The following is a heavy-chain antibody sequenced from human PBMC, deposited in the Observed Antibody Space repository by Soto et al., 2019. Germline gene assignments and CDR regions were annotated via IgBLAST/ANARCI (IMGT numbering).Heavy chain of an antibody. J-gene: IGHJ6*02. V-gene: IGHV1-69*13. D-gene: IGHD3-10*01. CDR3: ARWFRNYYGSGKSDYYYYYGMYV. CDR2: IIPIFGTA. Sequence: SVKVSCKASGGTFSSYSISWVRQAPGQGLEWMGGIIPIFGTANYAQKFQGRVTITADESTSTAYMELSSLRSEDTAVYYCARWFRNYYGSGKSDYYYYYGMYVWGQGTTVTVSS. CDR1: GGTFSSYS.